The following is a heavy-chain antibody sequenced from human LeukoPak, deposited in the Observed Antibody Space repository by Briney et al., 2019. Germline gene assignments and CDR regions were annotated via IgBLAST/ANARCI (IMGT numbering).Heavy chain of an antibody. D-gene: IGHD7-27*01. CDR3: ARLGTRVQWDN. V-gene: IGHV3-74*01. Sequence: GGSLRLSCAASGFTFSRYRMHWVRQAPGKGLVWVSHINSDGSSTNYADSEKGRFTISRDNAKNTLYLQMNSLRAEDTAVYYCARLGTRVQWDNWGQGTLVTVSS. CDR1: GFTFSRYR. J-gene: IGHJ4*02. CDR2: INSDGSST.